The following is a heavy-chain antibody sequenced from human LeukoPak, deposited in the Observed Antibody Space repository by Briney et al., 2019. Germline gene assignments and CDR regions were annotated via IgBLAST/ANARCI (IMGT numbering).Heavy chain of an antibody. CDR1: GCTFSSYA. J-gene: IGHJ4*02. CDR3: VVVVPAAPYPPFDY. V-gene: IGHV3-23*01. Sequence: PGGSLRLSCAASGCTFSSYAMSWVCQAPGKGLEWVSAISGSGGSTYYADSVKGRFTISRDNSKNTLYLQMNSLRAEDTAVYYCVVVVPAAPYPPFDYWGQGTLVTVSS. D-gene: IGHD2-2*01. CDR2: ISGSGGST.